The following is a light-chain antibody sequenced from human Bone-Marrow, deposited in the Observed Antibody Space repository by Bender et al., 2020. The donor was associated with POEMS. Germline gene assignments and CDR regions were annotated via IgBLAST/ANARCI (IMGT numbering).Light chain of an antibody. V-gene: IGLV3-21*01. Sequence: SYVLTQPPSVSVAPGKTATITCGGNNIGSKAVHWYQQKPGQAPVLVIFDDSNRPSGIPERFSGSNSGNTATLAISRVEAGDEADYFCQVWDSGSDLRVFGGGTKLTVL. CDR3: QVWDSGSDLRV. J-gene: IGLJ3*02. CDR1: NIGSKA. CDR2: DDS.